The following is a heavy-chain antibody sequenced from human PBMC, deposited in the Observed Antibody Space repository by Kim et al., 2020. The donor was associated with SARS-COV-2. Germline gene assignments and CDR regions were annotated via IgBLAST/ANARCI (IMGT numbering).Heavy chain of an antibody. V-gene: IGHV1-46*01. D-gene: IGHD3-22*01. Sequence: NCQGRVTMTRDTSTSTVYMELSSLRSEDTAVYYCARSSYDSSGYYSYFDYWGQGTLVTVSS. J-gene: IGHJ4*02. CDR3: ARSSYDSSGYYSYFDY.